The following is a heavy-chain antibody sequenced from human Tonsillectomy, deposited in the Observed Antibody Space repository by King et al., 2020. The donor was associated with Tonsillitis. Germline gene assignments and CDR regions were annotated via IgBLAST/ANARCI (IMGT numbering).Heavy chain of an antibody. D-gene: IGHD3-22*01. CDR1: GFTFDDYA. V-gene: IGHV3-9*01. CDR3: AKGHDSSGYYYIDDAFDI. Sequence: VQLVESGGGLVQPGRSLRLSCAASGFTFDDYAMHCVRQAPGKGLEWVSGISWNIGSIGYADSVKGRFTISSDNAKNSLYLQMNSLRAEDTALYYCAKGHDSSGYYYIDDAFDIWGQGTMVTVSS. CDR2: ISWNIGSI. J-gene: IGHJ3*02.